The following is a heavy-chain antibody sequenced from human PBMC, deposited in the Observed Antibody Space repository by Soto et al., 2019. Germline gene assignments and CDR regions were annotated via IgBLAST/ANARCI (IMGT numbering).Heavy chain of an antibody. CDR3: ARRYGGNFDY. V-gene: IGHV4-59*01. Sequence: PSXTLSLTCAVSGGSISRYYLSWIRQPPGKGLEWIGYIYYSGSTNYNPSLKSRVTISVDTSKNQFSLKLSSVTAADTAVYYCARRYGGNFDYWGQGTLVTVSS. CDR1: GGSISRYY. J-gene: IGHJ4*02. CDR2: IYYSGST. D-gene: IGHD1-26*01.